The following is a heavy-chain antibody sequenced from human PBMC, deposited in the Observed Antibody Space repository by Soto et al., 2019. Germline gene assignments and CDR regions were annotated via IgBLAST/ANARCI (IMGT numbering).Heavy chain of an antibody. Sequence: QVQLVQSGAEVKKPGASVKVSCKASGYTFTSYYMHWVRQAPGQGLEWMGIINPSGGSTSYAQKFQGRVTMTRDTSTSTDYMELSSLRSEDTAVYYCASEGQYYYYGMDVWGQGTTVTVSS. CDR1: GYTFTSYY. CDR2: INPSGGST. V-gene: IGHV1-46*01. CDR3: ASEGQYYYYGMDV. J-gene: IGHJ6*02.